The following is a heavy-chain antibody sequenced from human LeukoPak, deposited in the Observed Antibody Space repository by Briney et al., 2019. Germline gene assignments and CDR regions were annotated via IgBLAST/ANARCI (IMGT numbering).Heavy chain of an antibody. V-gene: IGHV4-39*01. CDR3: ARPLAETPYYYYMDV. CDR2: IYYSGST. J-gene: IGHJ6*03. Sequence: KPSETLSLTCTVSGGSISSSSYYLGWIRQPPGKGLEWIGSIYYSGSTYYNPSLKSRVTISVDTSKNQFSLKLSSVTAADTAVYYCARPLAETPYYYYMDVWGKGTTVTVSS. CDR1: GGSISSSSYY.